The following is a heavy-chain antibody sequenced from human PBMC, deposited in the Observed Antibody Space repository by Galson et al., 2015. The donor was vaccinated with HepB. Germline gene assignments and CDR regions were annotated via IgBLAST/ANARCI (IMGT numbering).Heavy chain of an antibody. Sequence: TLSLTCTVSGGSISSGDYYWSWIRQPPGKGLEWIGYIYYSGSTYYNPSLKSRVTISVDTSKNQFSLKLSSVTAADTAVYYCARVGSWLRSFYYYYGMDVWGQGTTVTVSS. J-gene: IGHJ6*02. CDR3: ARVGSWLRSFYYYYGMDV. V-gene: IGHV4-30-4*01. CDR1: GGSISSGDYY. D-gene: IGHD5-12*01. CDR2: IYYSGST.